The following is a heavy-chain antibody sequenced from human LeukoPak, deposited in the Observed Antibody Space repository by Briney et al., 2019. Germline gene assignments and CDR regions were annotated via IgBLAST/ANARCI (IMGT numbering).Heavy chain of an antibody. CDR1: GGSISSGNSY. CDR3: ARYGDYAFDY. V-gene: IGHV4-31*03. D-gene: IGHD4-17*01. CDR2: IYYSGSS. Sequence: SQTLSLTCSVSGGSISSGNSYWSWLRQHPEKGLEWMGYIYYSGSSYYNPSLKSRVTILVDTSKNQFSLKLTSVTAADTAVYYCARYGDYAFDYWGQGTLVTVSS. J-gene: IGHJ4*02.